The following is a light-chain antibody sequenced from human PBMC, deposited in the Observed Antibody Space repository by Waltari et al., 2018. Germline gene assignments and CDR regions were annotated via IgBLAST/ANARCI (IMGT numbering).Light chain of an antibody. Sequence: QSALTQPASVSGSYGQSITISCGDVAYFNLVSWYQQQPGNPPNVITYAGNKRPSGLSERFSGSKSGNTASLTISGLQADDQADYYCCSYAGGTSWVFGGGTKLTVL. CDR3: CSYAGGTSWV. J-gene: IGLJ3*02. CDR1: DVAYFNL. CDR2: AGN. V-gene: IGLV2-23*01.